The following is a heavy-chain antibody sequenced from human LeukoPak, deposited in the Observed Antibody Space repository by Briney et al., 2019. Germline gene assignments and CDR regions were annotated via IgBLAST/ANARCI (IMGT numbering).Heavy chain of an antibody. J-gene: IGHJ5*02. V-gene: IGHV4-39*01. CDR2: IYYSGST. CDR1: GGSISSSSYY. CDR3: ARRGVRRGTNWFDP. D-gene: IGHD3-10*01. Sequence: SETLSLTCTVSGGSISSSSYYWGWIRQPPGKGLEWIGSIYYSGSTYYNPSLNSRVTISVDTSKNQFSLKLSSVTAADTAVYYCARRGVRRGTNWFDPWGQGTLVTVSS.